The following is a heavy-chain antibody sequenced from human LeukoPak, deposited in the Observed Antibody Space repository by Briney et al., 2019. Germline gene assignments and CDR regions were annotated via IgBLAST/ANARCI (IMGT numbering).Heavy chain of an antibody. CDR1: GFSLTTTGVA. CDR2: IYWDDDK. V-gene: IGHV2-5*02. J-gene: IGHJ4*02. CDR3: AYEAPKGTFDY. Sequence: SGPTLVRPTQTLTLTCAFSGFSLTTTGVAVGWIRQPPGKALEWLALIYWDDDKFYSPSLKNRLFSTKDTSRNQVVLIMTNMDPVDTATYFCAYEAPKGTFDYWGQGSLVTVSS. D-gene: IGHD1-1*01.